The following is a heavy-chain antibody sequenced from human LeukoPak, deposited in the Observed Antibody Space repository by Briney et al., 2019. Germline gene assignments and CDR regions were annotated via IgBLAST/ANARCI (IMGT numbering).Heavy chain of an antibody. CDR1: GGTFSSYA. D-gene: IGHD4-17*01. J-gene: IGHJ4*02. V-gene: IGHV1-69*06. CDR2: IIPIFGTA. Sequence: ASVKVSCKASGGTFSSYAISWVRQAPGQGLEWMGGIIPIFGTANYAQKFQGRVTITADKSTSTAYMELSSLRSEDTAVYYCARGDTTVTNTQLDYWGQGTLVTVSS. CDR3: ARGDTTVTNTQLDY.